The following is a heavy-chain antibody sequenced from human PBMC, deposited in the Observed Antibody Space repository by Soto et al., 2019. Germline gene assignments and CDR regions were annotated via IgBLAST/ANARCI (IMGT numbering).Heavy chain of an antibody. CDR2: VSHSGNT. Sequence: KASETLSLTCTVSGGSFTGHFWSWVRQPPGKGLEWIGEVSHSGNTKYYPSLRSRVTLSADSSKNQISLALTSVTAADTAVYYCARAKFESTGWHQFDIWGQGTLVTVSS. J-gene: IGHJ4*02. CDR3: ARAKFESTGWHQFDI. V-gene: IGHV4-34*01. CDR1: GGSFTGHF. D-gene: IGHD7-27*01.